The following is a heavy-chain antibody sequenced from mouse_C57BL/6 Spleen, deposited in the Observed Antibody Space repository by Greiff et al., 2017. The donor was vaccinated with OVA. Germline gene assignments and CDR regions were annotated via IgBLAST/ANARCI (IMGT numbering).Heavy chain of an antibody. CDR1: GFTFRSYA. Sequence: EVQGVESGGGLVKPGGSLKLSCAASGFTFRSYAMSWVRQTPEKGLEWVATISDGGSYPYYPAHVKGPFTISRDNAKNNLYLQMSQLKSEDTAMYYCARDRDYYGSNNYYYAMDYWGQGTSVTVSS. CDR2: ISDGGSYP. V-gene: IGHV5-4*01. J-gene: IGHJ4*01. CDR3: ARDRDYYGSNNYYYAMDY. D-gene: IGHD1-1*01.